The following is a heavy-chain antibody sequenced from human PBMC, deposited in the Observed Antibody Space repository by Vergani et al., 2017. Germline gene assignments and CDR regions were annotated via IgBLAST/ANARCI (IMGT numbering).Heavy chain of an antibody. D-gene: IGHD3-22*01. CDR2: IYHSGST. CDR3: ARAGDYYDSSGYYSGYYYYGMDV. CDR1: GYSISSGYY. V-gene: IGHV4-38-2*02. J-gene: IGHJ6*02. Sequence: QVQLQESGPGLVKPSETLSLTCTVSGYSISSGYYWGWIRQPPGKGLEWIGGIYHSGSTYYNPSLKSRVTISVDTSKNQFSLKLSSVTAADTAVYYCARAGDYYDSSGYYSGYYYYGMDVWGQGTTVTVSS.